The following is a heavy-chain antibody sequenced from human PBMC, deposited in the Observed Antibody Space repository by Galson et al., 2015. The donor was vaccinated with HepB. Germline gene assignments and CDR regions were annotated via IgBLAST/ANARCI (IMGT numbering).Heavy chain of an antibody. CDR3: AKSREVQWLVVADH. J-gene: IGHJ4*02. CDR1: GFTFSDYA. Sequence: SLRLSCAASGFTFSDYAMHWVRQAPGKGLEWVALISYHGNNKYYTDSVKGRFTISRDNSPNTLYLQLNSLRPDDTAVSYCAKSREVQWLVVADHWGQGTLVAVSS. V-gene: IGHV3-30*18. CDR2: ISYHGNNK. D-gene: IGHD6-19*01.